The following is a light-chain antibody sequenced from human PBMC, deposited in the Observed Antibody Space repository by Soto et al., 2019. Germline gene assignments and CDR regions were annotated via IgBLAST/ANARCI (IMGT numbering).Light chain of an antibody. CDR1: SSDVGGYNY. J-gene: IGLJ2*01. Sequence: QSALTQPASVSGSPGQSITISCTGTSSDVGGYNYVSWYQHHPGKAPKLMIYDVSNRTSGVSDRFSGSKSGNTASLTISGLQAEDEADYYCSSYTSSSTSVVFGGGTQLTVL. CDR3: SSYTSSSTSVV. CDR2: DVS. V-gene: IGLV2-14*03.